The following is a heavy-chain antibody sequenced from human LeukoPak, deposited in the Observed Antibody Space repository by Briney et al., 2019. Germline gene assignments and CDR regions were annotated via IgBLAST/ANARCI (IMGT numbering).Heavy chain of an antibody. D-gene: IGHD4-23*01. CDR1: GFSFRDYW. J-gene: IGHJ4*02. CDR2: MSPDGSDK. CDR3: ARAKLNSVYYFDY. Sequence: GGSLRLSCAASGFSFRDYWMSWVRQAPGKGLEWVADMSPDGSDKTYVDSVKGRFTISRDNAKNSLYLQMNSLRAEDTAVYYCARAKLNSVYYFDYWGQGSLVTVSS. V-gene: IGHV3-7*01.